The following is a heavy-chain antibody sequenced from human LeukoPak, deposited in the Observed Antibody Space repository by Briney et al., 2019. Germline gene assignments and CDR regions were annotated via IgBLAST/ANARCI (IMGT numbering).Heavy chain of an antibody. CDR3: ARDLNWLLFDY. J-gene: IGHJ4*02. CDR2: VKYDGSTT. V-gene: IGHV3-74*01. D-gene: IGHD3/OR15-3a*01. CDR1: GFTFSAYW. Sequence: GGSLRLSCAASGFTFSAYWMHWVRQAPGKGLVWVSRVKYDGSTTDYAESVKGRFTISRDNTRNILYLEMNSLRVEDTAVYYCARDLNWLLFDYWGQGALVTVSS.